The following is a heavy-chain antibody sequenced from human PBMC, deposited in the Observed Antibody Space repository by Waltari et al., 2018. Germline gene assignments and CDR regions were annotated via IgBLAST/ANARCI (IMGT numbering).Heavy chain of an antibody. D-gene: IGHD2-2*01. J-gene: IGHJ4*02. CDR1: GGTFSSYA. CDR3: ARHASTMPND. V-gene: IGHV1-18*01. Sequence: QVQRVQSGAEVTKPGSSVKVSCKASGGTFSSYATSRVRQAPGQGLEWMGWISAYNGNTNYAQKLQGRVTMTTDTSTSTAYMELRSLRSDDTAVYYCARHASTMPNDWGQGTLVTVSS. CDR2: ISAYNGNT.